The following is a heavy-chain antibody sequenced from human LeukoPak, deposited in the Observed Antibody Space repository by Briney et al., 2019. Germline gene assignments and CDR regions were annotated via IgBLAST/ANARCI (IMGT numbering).Heavy chain of an antibody. Sequence: GGSLRLSCAASGFTYNDYALYWVRQAPGKGLEWVTLISYDGYDKSYADSVRGRFTISRDNSRNTLYLQMDSLRSEDTAVYYCARDFFPVVDSTWYEIGYWGQGTLVTVSS. V-gene: IGHV3-30-3*01. D-gene: IGHD2-21*01. J-gene: IGHJ4*02. CDR2: ISYDGYDK. CDR1: GFTYNDYA. CDR3: ARDFFPVVDSTWYEIGY.